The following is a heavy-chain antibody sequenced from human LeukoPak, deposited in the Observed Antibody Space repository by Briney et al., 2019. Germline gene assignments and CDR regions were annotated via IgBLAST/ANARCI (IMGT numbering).Heavy chain of an antibody. J-gene: IGHJ4*02. V-gene: IGHV4-4*07. CDR1: GDSISNYY. D-gene: IGHD3-10*01. Sequence: SETLSLTCTVSGDSISNYYWSWIRQPAGKGLEWIGRIYTSGSTNYNPSLKSRVTMSVDTSKNQFSLKLSSVTAADTTVYYCARVSLVRGAPDYYFDYWGQGTLVTVSS. CDR2: IYTSGST. CDR3: ARVSLVRGAPDYYFDY.